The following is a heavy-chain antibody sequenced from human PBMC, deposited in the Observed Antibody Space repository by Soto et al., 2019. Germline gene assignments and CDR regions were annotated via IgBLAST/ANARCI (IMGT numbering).Heavy chain of an antibody. Sequence: PSETLSLTCTVSGGSISSSSYYWGWIRQHPGKGLEWIRFIYYSGSTYYKPSLKSRTTISVDTSKNQFSLKLSSVTAADTAVYYCARVAAAGPHGYFQHWGQGTLVTVSS. CDR1: GGSISSSSYY. CDR2: IYYSGST. CDR3: ARVAAAGPHGYFQH. V-gene: IGHV4-31*03. D-gene: IGHD6-13*01. J-gene: IGHJ1*01.